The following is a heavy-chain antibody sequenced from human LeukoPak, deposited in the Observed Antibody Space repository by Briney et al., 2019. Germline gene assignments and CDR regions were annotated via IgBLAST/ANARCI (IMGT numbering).Heavy chain of an antibody. Sequence: PSETLSLTCTVSGGSISSSSYYWGWIRQPPGKGLEWIGSIYYSGRTYYNPSLKSRVTISVDTSKNQFSLKVSSVTAADTAVYYCAGLIRPGWFDPWGQGTLVTVSS. CDR1: GGSISSSSYY. J-gene: IGHJ5*02. CDR2: IYYSGRT. V-gene: IGHV4-39*07. CDR3: AGLIRPGWFDP. D-gene: IGHD1-14*01.